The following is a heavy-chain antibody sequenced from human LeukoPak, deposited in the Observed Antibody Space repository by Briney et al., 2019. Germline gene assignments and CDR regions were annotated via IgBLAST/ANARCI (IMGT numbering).Heavy chain of an antibody. J-gene: IGHJ6*03. Sequence: SETLSLTCTVSGYSISSGYYWGWIRPAPGKGLEWIGSLYYRGSTYYNPSLKSRVTISVDTSKNQFSLKLISVTAAETAVYYCAREGRYRYGYNEYHSYMDIWGKGTTVTVSS. D-gene: IGHD5-18*01. V-gene: IGHV4-38-2*02. CDR3: AREGRYRYGYNEYHSYMDI. CDR1: GYSISSGYY. CDR2: LYYRGST.